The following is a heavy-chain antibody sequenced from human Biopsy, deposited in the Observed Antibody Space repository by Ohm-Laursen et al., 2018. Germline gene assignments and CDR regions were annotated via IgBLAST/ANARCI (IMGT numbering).Heavy chain of an antibody. CDR3: ARATNSTGWPYCYFYGMDV. J-gene: IGHJ6*02. V-gene: IGHV4-59*07. Sequence: SDTLSLTCTVSGGSISSDYWSWIWQTPGKGLEWIGYIYYSGSTNYNPSLKSRVTISVDTSKNQFSLRLNSVTAADTAVYYCARATNSTGWPYCYFYGMDVWGQGTTVTVSS. CDR2: IYYSGST. CDR1: GGSISSDY. D-gene: IGHD2/OR15-2a*01.